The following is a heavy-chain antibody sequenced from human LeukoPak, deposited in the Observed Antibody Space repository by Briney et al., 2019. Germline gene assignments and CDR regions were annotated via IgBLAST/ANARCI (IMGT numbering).Heavy chain of an antibody. V-gene: IGHV3-49*04. J-gene: IGHJ6*03. CDR3: TRVGIAVAATGYYYMDV. Sequence: PGGSLRLSCTASGFTFGDYAMSWVRQAPGKGLERVGFIRSKAYGGTTEYAASVKARFTISRDDSKSIAYLQMNSLKTEDTAVYYCTRVGIAVAATGYYYMDVWGKGTTVTVSS. CDR2: IRSKAYGGTT. CDR1: GFTFGDYA. D-gene: IGHD6-19*01.